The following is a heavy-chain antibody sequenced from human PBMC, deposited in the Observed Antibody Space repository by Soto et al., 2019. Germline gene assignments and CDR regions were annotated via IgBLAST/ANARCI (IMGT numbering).Heavy chain of an antibody. Sequence: SQTLSLTCTVSGGSISSGGYYWSWIRQHPGKGLEWIGYIYYSGSTYYNPSLKSRVTISVDTSKNQFSLKLSSVTAADTAVYYCARDIRLLIRKNYYYYYMDVWGKGTTVTVSS. CDR2: IYYSGST. CDR3: ARDIRLLIRKNYYYYYMDV. J-gene: IGHJ6*03. CDR1: GGSISSGGYY. V-gene: IGHV4-31*03. D-gene: IGHD2-15*01.